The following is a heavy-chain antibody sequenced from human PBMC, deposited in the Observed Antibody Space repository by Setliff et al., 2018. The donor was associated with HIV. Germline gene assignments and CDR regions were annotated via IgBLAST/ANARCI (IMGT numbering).Heavy chain of an antibody. CDR2: INHRGDT. CDR3: ARGEPPASRSGLLY. Sequence: SETLSLTCAVYGGSFSGYYWTWIRQPPGKGLEWIGDINHRGDTKYNPSLRSRVTISLDTSTSQFSLKLISVTAADTAVYYCARGEPPASRSGLLYWGQGMLVTVS. J-gene: IGHJ4*02. D-gene: IGHD3-22*01. V-gene: IGHV4-34*01. CDR1: GGSFSGYY.